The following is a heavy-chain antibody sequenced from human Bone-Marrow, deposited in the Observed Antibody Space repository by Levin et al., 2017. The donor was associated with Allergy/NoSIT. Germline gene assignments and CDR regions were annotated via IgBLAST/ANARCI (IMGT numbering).Heavy chain of an antibody. Sequence: TPSETLSLTCTVFRGSLDHYFWSWIRQSPEKGLEWIGYVSSGGTNYNPSLRGRATISPDTSTDQFSLEMTSVTAADTATYYCARHIEGTLELLYWGQGISVTVAS. J-gene: IGHJ4*02. D-gene: IGHD1-14*01. CDR1: RGSLDHYF. V-gene: IGHV4-59*08. CDR2: VSSGGT. CDR3: ARHIEGTLELLY.